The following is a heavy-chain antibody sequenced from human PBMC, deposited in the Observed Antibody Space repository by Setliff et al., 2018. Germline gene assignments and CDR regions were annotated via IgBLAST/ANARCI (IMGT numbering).Heavy chain of an antibody. D-gene: IGHD3-3*01. J-gene: IGHJ6*03. CDR3: ARMSGFLYIDV. V-gene: IGHV4-4*02. Sequence: GTLTLTCAVSGDSISSGNWWSWVRQPPEKGLEWIGEINHSGNTNYNPSLKSRVTISVDTSKNQFSLKLSSVTAADTAVYYCARMSGFLYIDVWGKGTTVTVS. CDR2: INHSGNT. CDR1: GDSISSGNW.